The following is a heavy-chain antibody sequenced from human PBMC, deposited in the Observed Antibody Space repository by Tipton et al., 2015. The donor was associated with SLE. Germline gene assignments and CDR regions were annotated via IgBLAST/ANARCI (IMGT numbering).Heavy chain of an antibody. CDR1: GGSISSYY. CDR2: IYYTGDT. Sequence: TLSLTCTVSGGSISSYYWSWIRQPPGKGLEWIGYIYYTGDTKYNPSLKSRATISIDTSKNQFSLRLSSVTAADTAVYYCARDISSWFDAFDIWGQGTMVTVSS. J-gene: IGHJ3*02. D-gene: IGHD6-13*01. V-gene: IGHV4-59*12. CDR3: ARDISSWFDAFDI.